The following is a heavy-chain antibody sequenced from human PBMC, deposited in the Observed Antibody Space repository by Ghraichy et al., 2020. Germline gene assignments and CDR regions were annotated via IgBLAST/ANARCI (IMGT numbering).Heavy chain of an antibody. Sequence: GGSLRLSCAASGFTFSNYWVNWVRQAPGKGLEWVANIKPDGTEKSYVDSVKGRFTISRDNAKNSLYLQMNTLRAEDTAVYYCGVSMERGPLNFYYYGMDVWGQGTSVIVSS. CDR1: GFTFSNYW. V-gene: IGHV3-7*03. J-gene: IGHJ6*02. CDR3: GVSMERGPLNFYYYGMDV. CDR2: IKPDGTEK. D-gene: IGHD3-10*01.